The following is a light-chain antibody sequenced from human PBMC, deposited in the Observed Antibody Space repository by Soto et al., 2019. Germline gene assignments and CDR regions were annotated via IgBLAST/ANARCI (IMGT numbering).Light chain of an antibody. CDR1: SSNIGSNI. CDR2: SNN. V-gene: IGLV1-44*01. J-gene: IGLJ1*01. Sequence: QSVLTQSPSASGTPGQRVTISCSGSSSNIGSNIVNWYQPLPGTAPKLLIYSNNQRPSGVTDRFSGSKSGTSASLAISGLQSEDEADDSCAAWDDSLDVFGTGTKLTVL. CDR3: AAWDDSLDV.